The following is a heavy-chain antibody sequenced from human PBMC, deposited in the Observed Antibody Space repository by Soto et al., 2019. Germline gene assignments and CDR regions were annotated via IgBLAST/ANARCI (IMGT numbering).Heavy chain of an antibody. D-gene: IGHD2-15*01. CDR1: GITVSSKY. CDR3: ARELPPDL. J-gene: IGHJ5*02. CDR2: IWSAGLT. Sequence: GGSLRLSCAASGITVSSKYMNWVRQAPGKGLEWVSIIWSAGLTYYADSVRGRFTISRDISKNILFLQMNNLRAEYSAIFYCARELPPDLWGQGTLVTVSS. V-gene: IGHV3-53*01.